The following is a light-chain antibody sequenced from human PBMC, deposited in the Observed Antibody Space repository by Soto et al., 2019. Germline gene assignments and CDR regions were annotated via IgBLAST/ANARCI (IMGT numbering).Light chain of an antibody. V-gene: IGKV1-5*01. CDR2: DAS. CDR1: HSFISW. Sequence: DIQMTQSPSTLSASVGDRVTITCWASHSFISWLACYLQKPGKALKLLFYDASILESGVPSRFSGSGSGTDFTFTISSLQPDDFATYYSQQYNSGTFGQGTK. J-gene: IGKJ2*01. CDR3: QQYNSGT.